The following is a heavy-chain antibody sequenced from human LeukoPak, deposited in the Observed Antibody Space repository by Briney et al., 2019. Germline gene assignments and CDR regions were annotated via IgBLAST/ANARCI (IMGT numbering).Heavy chain of an antibody. D-gene: IGHD2-8*01. CDR3: ARDTVNGPFVISLDL. J-gene: IGHJ5*02. Sequence: GSLRLSCAASGFTFSSYWMHWVRQAPGKGPEWVAHINSADNVEYYTDSVRGRLTMSRDNAKDLLYLQMNSLRDEDTAVYYCARDTVNGPFVISLDLWGQGVLVTVSS. CDR1: GFTFSSYW. CDR2: INSADNVE. V-gene: IGHV3-48*03.